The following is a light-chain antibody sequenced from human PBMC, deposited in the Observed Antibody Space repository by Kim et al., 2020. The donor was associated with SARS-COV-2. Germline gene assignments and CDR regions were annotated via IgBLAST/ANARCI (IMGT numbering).Light chain of an antibody. CDR1: SSDVGAYNY. V-gene: IGLV2-11*01. J-gene: IGLJ3*02. Sequence: QSALTQPRSVSASPGQSVTISCTGTSSDVGAYNYVSWYQQHPGKAPKFIIYDVNKRPSGVPDRFSGSKSGNTASLTISGLQAEDEADYYCCSYAGTSYVFGGGTQLTVL. CDR2: DVN. CDR3: CSYAGTSYV.